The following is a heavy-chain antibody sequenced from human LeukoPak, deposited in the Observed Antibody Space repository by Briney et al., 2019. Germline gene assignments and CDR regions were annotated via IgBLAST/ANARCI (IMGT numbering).Heavy chain of an antibody. J-gene: IGHJ6*03. CDR2: INYSGRT. CDR1: GGSISSYY. D-gene: IGHD2-2*01. CDR3: AREGAAPMYYYYMDV. Sequence: SETLSCTCTVSGGSISSYYWSWIRQPPGKGLEWIGYINYSGRTNYKPSLKSRVTISLDTSKNQFSLKLNSVTAADTAVYYCAREGAAPMYYYYMDVWGKGTTVTVSS. V-gene: IGHV4-59*01.